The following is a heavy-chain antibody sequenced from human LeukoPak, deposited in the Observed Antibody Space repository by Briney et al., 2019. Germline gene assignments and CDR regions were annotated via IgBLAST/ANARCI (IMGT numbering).Heavy chain of an antibody. CDR3: ARDIASHY. CDR2: IKQDGSEK. CDR1: GFTFSSYS. Sequence: GGSLRLSCAASGFTFSSYSMNWVRQAPGKGLEWVANIKQDGSEKYYVDSVKGRFTISRDNAKNSLYLQMNSLRAEDTAVYYCARDIASHYWGQGTLVTVSS. V-gene: IGHV3-7*03. J-gene: IGHJ4*02. D-gene: IGHD6-13*01.